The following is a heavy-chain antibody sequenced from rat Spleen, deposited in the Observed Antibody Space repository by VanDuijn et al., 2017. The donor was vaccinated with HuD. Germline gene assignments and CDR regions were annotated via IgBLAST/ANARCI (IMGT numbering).Heavy chain of an antibody. V-gene: IGHV5-7*01. CDR3: ARRVYTTDY. J-gene: IGHJ2*01. D-gene: IGHD1-6*01. CDR2: ISYDGSST. CDR1: GFTFSDYN. Sequence: EVQLVESGGGLVQPGRSLKLSCAASGFTFSDYNMAWVRQAPKKGLEWVATISYDGSSTYYRDSVKGRFTISSDNAKSTLYLQMDSLRSEDTATYYCARRVYTTDYWGQGVMVTVSS.